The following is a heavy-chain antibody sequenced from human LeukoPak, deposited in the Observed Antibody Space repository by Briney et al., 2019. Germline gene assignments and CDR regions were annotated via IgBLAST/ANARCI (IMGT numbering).Heavy chain of an antibody. D-gene: IGHD2-21*01. CDR3: ARDPGGHCDGHSCWGSRIDP. CDR2: IYYTGST. J-gene: IGHJ5*02. V-gene: IGHV4-39*07. CDR1: GFTVSSNY. Sequence: GSLRLSCAASGFTVSSNYMSWVRQPPGKGLEWIGSIYYTGSTYYNPSLKSRLTISIDTSKKQFSLKLTSVTAADTAVYYCARDPGGHCDGHSCWGSRIDPWGQGTLVTVSS.